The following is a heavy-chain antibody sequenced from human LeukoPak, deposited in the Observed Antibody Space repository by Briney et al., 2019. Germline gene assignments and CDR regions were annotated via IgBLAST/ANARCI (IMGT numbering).Heavy chain of an antibody. CDR1: GGSISSYY. D-gene: IGHD6-13*01. CDR3: ARGPYSSSWYEYNWFDP. CDR2: IYTSGST. J-gene: IGHJ5*02. V-gene: IGHV4-4*07. Sequence: SETLSLTCTVSGGSISSYYWSWIRQPAGKGLEWIGRIYTSGSTNYNPSLKSRVTMSVDTSKNQFSLKLSSVTAADTAVYYCARGPYSSSWYEYNWFDPWGQGTLVTVSS.